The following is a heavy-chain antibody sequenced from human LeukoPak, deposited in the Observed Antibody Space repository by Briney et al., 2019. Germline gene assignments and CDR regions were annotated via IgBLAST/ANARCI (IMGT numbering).Heavy chain of an antibody. D-gene: IGHD2-2*01. V-gene: IGHV3-74*01. CDR3: ARDLRSTSDTNIAIDY. CDR1: GFTFSSYW. CDR2: INSDGSST. J-gene: IGHJ4*02. Sequence: GASLRLSCAASGFTFSSYWMHWVRQTPGKGLVWVSRINSDGSSTVSADSVKGRFTISRDNAMNPPYLQMNSLRSEDTAVYYCARDLRSTSDTNIAIDYWGQGTLVTVSS.